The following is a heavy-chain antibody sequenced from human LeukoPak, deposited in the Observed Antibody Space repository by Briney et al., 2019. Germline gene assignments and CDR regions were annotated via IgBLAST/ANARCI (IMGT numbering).Heavy chain of an antibody. CDR1: GFTFSSYA. CDR3: ARGGVVTAIGVDY. D-gene: IGHD2-21*02. V-gene: IGHV3-64*01. CDR2: ISSNGGST. Sequence: GSLRLSCAASGFTFSSYAMHWVRQAPGKGLEYVSAISSNGGSTYYANSVKGRFTISRDNSKNTLYLQMGSLRAEDMAVYYCARGGVVTAIGVDYWGQGTLVTVSS. J-gene: IGHJ4*02.